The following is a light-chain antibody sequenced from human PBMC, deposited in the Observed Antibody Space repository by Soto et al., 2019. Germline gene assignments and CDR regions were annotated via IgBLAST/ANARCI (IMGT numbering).Light chain of an antibody. J-gene: IGKJ3*01. CDR2: AAT. Sequence: DIQMTQSPSSLSASVGDRVAITCLASQGIGNYLAWYQQKPGRVPKLLIHAATTLQSGVPSRFSGSGTGTDFTLTISSLQPEDAAIYFCQKCNSPPPFTFGPRTNVDVK. CDR1: QGIGNY. CDR3: QKCNSPPPFT. V-gene: IGKV1-27*01.